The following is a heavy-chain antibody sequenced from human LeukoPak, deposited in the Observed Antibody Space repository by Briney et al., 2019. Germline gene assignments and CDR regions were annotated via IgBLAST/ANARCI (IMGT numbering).Heavy chain of an antibody. CDR1: GGSISSYY. J-gene: IGHJ4*02. V-gene: IGHV4-59*07. D-gene: IGHD2-2*01. Sequence: PSDTLSLTRTVSGGSISSYYWRWIRHSPGRGLEGFGYIYKRGSTHHTPPLKSRVTISVDPSKNQLSLKLSAVTAADTAVYHCAREYCSSTSCYFDYWGQGTLVTVSS. CDR3: AREYCSSTSCYFDY. CDR2: IYKRGST.